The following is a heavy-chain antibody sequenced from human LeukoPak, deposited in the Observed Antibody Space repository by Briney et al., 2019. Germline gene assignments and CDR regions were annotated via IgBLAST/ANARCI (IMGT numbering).Heavy chain of an antibody. CDR3: VTNAGAAALGALDI. Sequence: SETLSLSCTVSGVSVSTYSWTWIRQPPGKGLECVGHIDDNGNTNYNPSLKGRVTISVDKSENHFSLRLTSVTAADTAVYYCVTNAGAAALGALDIWGQGTMVTVSS. CDR2: IDDNGNT. J-gene: IGHJ3*02. D-gene: IGHD7-27*01. V-gene: IGHV4-59*02. CDR1: GVSVSTYS.